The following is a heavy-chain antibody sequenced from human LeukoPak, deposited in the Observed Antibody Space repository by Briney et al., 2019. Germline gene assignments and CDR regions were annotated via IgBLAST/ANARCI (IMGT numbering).Heavy chain of an antibody. CDR2: IRYDGSNK. CDR3: AKAGGFLGSVTPPYYYYYMDV. D-gene: IGHD4-17*01. V-gene: IGHV3-30*02. CDR1: GLTFSSYG. J-gene: IGHJ6*03. Sequence: GGSLRLSCAASGLTFSSYGMHWVRQAPGKGLEWVAFIRYDGSNKYYADSVKGRFTFSRDNSKNTLYMQMNSLRAEDTAVYYCAKAGGFLGSVTPPYYYYYMDVWGKGTTVTVSS.